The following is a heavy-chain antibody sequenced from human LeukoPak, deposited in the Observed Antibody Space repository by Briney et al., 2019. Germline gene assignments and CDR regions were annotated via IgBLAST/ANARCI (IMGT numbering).Heavy chain of an antibody. J-gene: IGHJ5*02. D-gene: IGHD5-12*01. V-gene: IGHV4-59*01. CDR1: GGSISTYY. CDR3: ARVDYSGYDTRGWFDP. Sequence: SETLSLTCTVSGGSISTYYWSWIRQPPGKGLEWIGYIYYSGSTIYNPSLKSRVTISVDTSKNQFSLKLSSVTAADTAVYYCARVDYSGYDTRGWFDPWGQGTLVTVSS. CDR2: IYYSGST.